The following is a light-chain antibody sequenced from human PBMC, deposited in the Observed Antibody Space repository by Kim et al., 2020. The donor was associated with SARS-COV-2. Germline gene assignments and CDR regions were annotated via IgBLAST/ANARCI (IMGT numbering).Light chain of an antibody. V-gene: IGKV1-9*01. J-gene: IGKJ4*01. Sequence: ASVGDGVTITCRASQGISSNLAWYQQKPGRAPRLLIYAASTLQSGVPSRFSGRGSGTEFTLAINSLQPEDFATYYCQQNNSFPLTFGGGTKVDIK. CDR3: QQNNSFPLT. CDR2: AAS. CDR1: QGISSN.